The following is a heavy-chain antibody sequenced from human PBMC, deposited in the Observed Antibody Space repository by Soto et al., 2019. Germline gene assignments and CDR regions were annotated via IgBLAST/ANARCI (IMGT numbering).Heavy chain of an antibody. CDR3: AKDRAAVTGAYYYYAMDV. Sequence: EVQLVESGGVVVQPGGSLRLSCAASGFTFDDYTMHWVRQAPGKSLEWVSLISWDGGKTYYADSVKGRFTISRDNSKNSLHLQMNSLTTEDCASYYCAKDRAAVTGAYYYYAMDVWGQGTTVTVSS. CDR2: ISWDGGKT. J-gene: IGHJ6*02. V-gene: IGHV3-43*01. D-gene: IGHD6-19*01. CDR1: GFTFDDYT.